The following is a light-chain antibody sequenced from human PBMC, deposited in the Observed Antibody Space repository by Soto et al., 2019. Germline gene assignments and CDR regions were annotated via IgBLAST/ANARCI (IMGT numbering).Light chain of an antibody. J-gene: IGKJ2*01. V-gene: IGKV3-20*01. CDR1: QSVSSSY. Sequence: EIVLTQSPGTLSLSPGERATLSCRASQSVSSSYLAWYQQKPGQAPRLLIYGVSSRATGIPDRFSGSGSGTDFTLTISRLEPEDFVVYYCQQYSSLPHTFGQGTKLEV. CDR2: GVS. CDR3: QQYSSLPHT.